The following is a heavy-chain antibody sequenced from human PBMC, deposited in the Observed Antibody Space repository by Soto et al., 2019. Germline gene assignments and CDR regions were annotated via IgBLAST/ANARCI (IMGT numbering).Heavy chain of an antibody. CDR2: IYYSGST. V-gene: IGHV4-39*01. CDR1: GGSISSSSYY. Sequence: QLQLQESGPGLVKPSETLSLTCTVSGGSISSSSYYWGWIRQPPGKGLEWIGSIYYSGSTYYNPSLKSRATISVDTSKNQFSLKLSSVTAADTAVYYCARRRRVAAAGTGREIYGMDVWGQGTTVTVSS. CDR3: ARRRRVAAAGTGREIYGMDV. J-gene: IGHJ6*02. D-gene: IGHD6-13*01.